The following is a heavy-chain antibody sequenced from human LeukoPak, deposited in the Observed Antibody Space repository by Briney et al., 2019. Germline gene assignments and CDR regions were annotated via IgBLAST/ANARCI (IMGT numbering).Heavy chain of an antibody. J-gene: IGHJ4*02. CDR1: GFTFSGYW. V-gene: IGHV3-74*01. Sequence: GGSLRLSCVASGFTFSGYWIHWVRQAPGKGLVWVSRINGDGGSTDYADSVKGRFTISRDNAKNTLYLQMNSLRAEDTAVYYCVRGGVDYWGQGTLVTVSS. CDR2: INGDGGST. D-gene: IGHD3-16*01. CDR3: VRGGVDY.